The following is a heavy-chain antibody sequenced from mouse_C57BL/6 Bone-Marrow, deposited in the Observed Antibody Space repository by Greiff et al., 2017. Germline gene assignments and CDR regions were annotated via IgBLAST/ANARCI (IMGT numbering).Heavy chain of an antibody. Sequence: EVQLVESGGDLVKPGGSLKLSCAASGFTFSSYGMSWVRQTPDKRLEWVATISSGGSYNYYPDSVKGRFTISRDNAKNTLYLKMSSLKSEDTAMYYCARHGITTVVAPAWFAYWGQGTLVTVSA. CDR2: ISSGGSYN. V-gene: IGHV5-6*01. CDR3: ARHGITTVVAPAWFAY. D-gene: IGHD1-1*01. J-gene: IGHJ3*01. CDR1: GFTFSSYG.